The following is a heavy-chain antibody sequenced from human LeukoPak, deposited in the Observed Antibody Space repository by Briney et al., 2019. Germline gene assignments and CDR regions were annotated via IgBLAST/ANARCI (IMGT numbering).Heavy chain of an antibody. CDR1: GFTFSNSP. CDR3: AKDLRTPYFDY. V-gene: IGHV3-23*01. D-gene: IGHD2-15*01. J-gene: IGHJ4*02. CDR2: ISGSGGST. Sequence: PGGSLRLSCAASGFTFSNSPMTWVRQAPGKGLEWVSAISGSGGSTYYEDSVKGRFTISRDNSKNTLYLQMNSLRAEDTAVYYCAKDLRTPYFDYWGQGTLVTVSS.